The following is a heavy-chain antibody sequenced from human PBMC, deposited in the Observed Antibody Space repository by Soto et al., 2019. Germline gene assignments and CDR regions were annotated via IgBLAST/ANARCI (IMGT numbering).Heavy chain of an antibody. CDR1: GFTFSSYS. J-gene: IGHJ4*02. CDR2: ISSNNNYI. CDR3: ARVPGDY. V-gene: IGHV3-21*01. Sequence: PGGSLRLSCVASGFTFSSYSMNWVRQAPGKGLEWVSSISSNNNYIYYADSVKGRFTISRDNAKNSLYLQMNSLRAEDTAVYYCARVPGDYWGQGTLVTVSS.